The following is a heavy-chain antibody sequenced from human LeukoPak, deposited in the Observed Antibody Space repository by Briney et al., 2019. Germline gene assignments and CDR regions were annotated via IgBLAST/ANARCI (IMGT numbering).Heavy chain of an antibody. CDR2: IYYSGST. J-gene: IGHJ3*02. V-gene: IGHV4-39*01. CDR3: ASHPSQLASAFDI. CDR1: GGSISSSSYC. D-gene: IGHD6-13*01. Sequence: PSETLSLTCTVSGGSISSSSYCWGWIRQPPGKGLEWIGSIYYSGSTYYNPSLKSRFTISVDTSKNQFSLKLSSVTAADTAVYYCASHPSQLASAFDIWGQGTMVTVSS.